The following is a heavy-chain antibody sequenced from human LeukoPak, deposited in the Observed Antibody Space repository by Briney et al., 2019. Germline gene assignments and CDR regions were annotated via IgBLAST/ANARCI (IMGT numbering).Heavy chain of an antibody. J-gene: IGHJ4*02. V-gene: IGHV4-59*01. CDR3: ARVKGYLADN. D-gene: IGHD1-26*01. Sequence: PSETLSLTCTVSGGSISSYYWSWIRQPPGKGLEWTGYIYHSGSTNYNPSLKSRVTISVDTSKNQFSLKLSSVTAADTAVYYCARVKGYLADNWGQGTLVTVSS. CDR2: IYHSGST. CDR1: GGSISSYY.